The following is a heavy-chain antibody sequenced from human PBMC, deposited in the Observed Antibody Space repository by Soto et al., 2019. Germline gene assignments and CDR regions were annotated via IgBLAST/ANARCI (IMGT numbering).Heavy chain of an antibody. CDR2: IYSGGST. CDR1: EVTFSSYP. V-gene: IGHV3-23*03. D-gene: IGHD1-26*01. J-gene: IGHJ4*02. Sequence: GGSLRLSCVVSEVTFSSYPMTWVRQAPGKGLEWVSVIYSGGSTYYADSVKGRFTISRDNSKNTLYLQLNSLRAEDTAIYYCAKGYSGNYYGDFDYWAQGNLVAVSS. CDR3: AKGYSGNYYGDFDY.